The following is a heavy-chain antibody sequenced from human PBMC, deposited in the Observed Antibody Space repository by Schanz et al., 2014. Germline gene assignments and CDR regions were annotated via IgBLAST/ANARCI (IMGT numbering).Heavy chain of an antibody. CDR2: LYIGGGST. CDR3: ARDEGRDGYNLAFDV. J-gene: IGHJ3*01. CDR1: GFTVSTNY. V-gene: IGHV3-53*01. D-gene: IGHD5-12*01. Sequence: EVQLVESGGGLIQPGGSLSLSCAVSGFTVSTNYMSWVRQAPGKGLEWVSSLYIGGGSTRYADSVKGRFIISRDSSKNTLFLQTNILRAYDTAVYFCARDEGRDGYNLAFDVWGQGTTV.